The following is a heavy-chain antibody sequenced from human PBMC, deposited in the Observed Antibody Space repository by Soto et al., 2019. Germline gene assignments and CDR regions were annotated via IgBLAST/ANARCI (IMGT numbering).Heavy chain of an antibody. Sequence: PGGSLRLSCAASGFTFASFAMNWVRQAPGKGLEWVSGISGSGGHTYYADSMKGRFTISRDNSKNTLFLQMNSLRADDTAVYYCATHQTWELLEGFPSTFEYWGQGTLVTVSS. CDR1: GFTFASFA. V-gene: IGHV3-23*01. J-gene: IGHJ4*02. CDR3: ATHQTWELLEGFPSTFEY. CDR2: ISGSGGHT. D-gene: IGHD1-26*01.